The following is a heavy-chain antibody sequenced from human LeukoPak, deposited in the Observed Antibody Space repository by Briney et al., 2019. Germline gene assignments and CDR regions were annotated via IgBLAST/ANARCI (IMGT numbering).Heavy chain of an antibody. V-gene: IGHV1-46*01. CDR1: GYTFTSYQ. CDR3: ARAGGGGTWLPGY. D-gene: IGHD2-8*02. CDR2: INPSGGST. Sequence: ASVRFSCKASGYTFTSYQVHWVRQAPGQGLEWMGIINPSGGSTSYAQRFQGRVTMTRDMSTSTVYMELSSLRSEDTAVYYCARAGGGGTWLPGYWGQGTLVTVSS. J-gene: IGHJ4*02.